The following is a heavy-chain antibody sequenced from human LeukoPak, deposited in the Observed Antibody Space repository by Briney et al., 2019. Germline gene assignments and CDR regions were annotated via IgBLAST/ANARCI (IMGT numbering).Heavy chain of an antibody. V-gene: IGHV4-34*01. J-gene: IGHJ4*02. CDR3: ARNVGYSRSWYRRGFDY. CDR1: GGSFSGYY. D-gene: IGHD6-13*01. Sequence: KPSETLSLTCAVYGGSFSGYYWSWIRQPPGKGLEWIGEINHSGSTNYNPSLKSRVTISVDTSKNQFSLKLSSVTAADTAVYYCARNVGYSRSWYRRGFDYWGQGTLVTVFS. CDR2: INHSGST.